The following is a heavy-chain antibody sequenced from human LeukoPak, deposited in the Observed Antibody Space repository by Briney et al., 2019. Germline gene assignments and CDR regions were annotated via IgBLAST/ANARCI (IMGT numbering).Heavy chain of an antibody. CDR2: IDARSGIT. CDR1: GFTFRIFG. Sequence: GGSLRLSCAASGFTFRIFGLNWVRQAPGKGPEWVSYIDARSGITYYADSVQGRFTISRDDARESVFLQMDGLRAEDTAVYYCAKGLGGTIPRVAFDIWGQGTMVTVSS. V-gene: IGHV3-48*04. J-gene: IGHJ3*02. CDR3: AKGLGGTIPRVAFDI. D-gene: IGHD3-16*01.